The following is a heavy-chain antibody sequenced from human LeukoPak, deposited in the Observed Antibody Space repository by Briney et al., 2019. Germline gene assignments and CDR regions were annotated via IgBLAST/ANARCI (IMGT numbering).Heavy chain of an antibody. J-gene: IGHJ5*02. V-gene: IGHV3-73*01. Sequence: GGSLRLSCAASGFAFSGSAMHWVRQASGKGLEWVGRIRNKANSYATAYTASVKGRFTISRDDSKNTAYLQMNSLKTEDTAVYYCTRYSSSDNWFDPWGQGTLVTVSS. CDR3: TRYSSSDNWFDP. D-gene: IGHD6-6*01. CDR2: IRNKANSYAT. CDR1: GFAFSGSA.